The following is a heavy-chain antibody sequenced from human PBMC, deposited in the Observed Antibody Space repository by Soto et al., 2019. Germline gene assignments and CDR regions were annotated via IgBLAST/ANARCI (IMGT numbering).Heavy chain of an antibody. CDR1: GGTFGSYA. V-gene: IGHV1-69*12. CDR3: ARRHYYDSSGYSAPYWYFDL. CDR2: IIPIFGTA. J-gene: IGHJ2*01. D-gene: IGHD3-22*01. Sequence: QVQLVQSGAEVKKPGSSVKVSCKASGGTFGSYAISWVRQAPGQGLEWMGGIIPIFGTANYAQKFQGRVTITADESTSTAYMELSSLRSEDTAVYYCARRHYYDSSGYSAPYWYFDLWGRGTLVTVSS.